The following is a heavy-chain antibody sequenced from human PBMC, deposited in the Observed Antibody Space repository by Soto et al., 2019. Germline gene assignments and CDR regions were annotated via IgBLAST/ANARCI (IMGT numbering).Heavy chain of an antibody. D-gene: IGHD5-18*01. CDR2: IWYDGSNK. V-gene: IGHV3-33*01. Sequence: QVQLVESGGGVVQPGRSLRLSCAASGFTFSSYGMHWVRQAPGKGLEWVAVIWYDGSNKYYADSVKGRFTISRDNSKNTLYLQMNSLRAEDTAVYYCARDYLAMVNYYYGMDVWGQGTTVTVSS. J-gene: IGHJ6*02. CDR1: GFTFSSYG. CDR3: ARDYLAMVNYYYGMDV.